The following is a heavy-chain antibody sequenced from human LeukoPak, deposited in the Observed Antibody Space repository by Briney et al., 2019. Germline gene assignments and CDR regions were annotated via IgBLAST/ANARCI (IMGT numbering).Heavy chain of an antibody. J-gene: IGHJ4*02. Sequence: ASVKVSCKASGGTSSSYAISWVRQAPGQGLEWMGGIIPIFGTANYAQKFQGRVTITADESTSTAFMELSSLRSEDTAVYYCARVPDCTNGVCFHYYFDYWGQGTLVTVSS. V-gene: IGHV1-69*13. CDR3: ARVPDCTNGVCFHYYFDY. CDR2: IIPIFGTA. D-gene: IGHD2-8*01. CDR1: GGTSSSYA.